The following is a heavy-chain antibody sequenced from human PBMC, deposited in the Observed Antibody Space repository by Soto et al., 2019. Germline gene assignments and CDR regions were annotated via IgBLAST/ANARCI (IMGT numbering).Heavy chain of an antibody. CDR1: GFTFSSYA. CDR3: AKDNDLDCWSGYAFDY. D-gene: IGHD3-3*01. J-gene: IGHJ4*02. Sequence: EVQLLESGGGLVQPGGSLRLSCAASGFTFSSYAMSWVRQAPGKGLEWVSAISGSGGSTYYADSVKGRFTISRDNSKNSLYLQMNSLRAEDTAVYYCAKDNDLDCWSGYAFDYWGQGTLVTVSS. V-gene: IGHV3-23*01. CDR2: ISGSGGST.